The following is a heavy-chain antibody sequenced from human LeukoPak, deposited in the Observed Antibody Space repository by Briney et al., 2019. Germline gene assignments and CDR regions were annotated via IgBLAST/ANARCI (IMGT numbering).Heavy chain of an antibody. D-gene: IGHD1-26*01. CDR2: IRYDGSSK. CDR3: AKGSGWEASYFYYYMDV. V-gene: IGHV3-30*02. CDR1: GFTFDSYG. Sequence: GGSLGLSCAASGFTFDSYGIHWVRQAPGKGLEWVAFIRYDGSSKYYVDSVKGRFTISRDNSKNTLYLQMNSLRAEDTAVYFCAKGSGWEASYFYYYMDVWGKGTTVTISS. J-gene: IGHJ6*03.